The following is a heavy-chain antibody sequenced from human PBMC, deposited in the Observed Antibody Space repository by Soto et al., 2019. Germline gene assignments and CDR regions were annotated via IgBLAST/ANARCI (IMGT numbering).Heavy chain of an antibody. CDR3: TPDKWELNAFDI. Sequence: EVQLVESWGGLVQPGGSLKLSCAASAFTFSGSAIHWVRQASGKGLEWVGRIRSKANSYATAYAVSVKGRFTISRDDLKNTAYLQMNRLKTDDTAVYYCTPDKWELNAFDIWGQGTMVTVSS. CDR2: IRSKANSYAT. J-gene: IGHJ3*02. V-gene: IGHV3-73*02. CDR1: AFTFSGSA. D-gene: IGHD1-26*01.